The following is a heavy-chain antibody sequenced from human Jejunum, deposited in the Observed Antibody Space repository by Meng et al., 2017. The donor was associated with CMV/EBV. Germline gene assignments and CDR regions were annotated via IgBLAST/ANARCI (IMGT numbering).Heavy chain of an antibody. D-gene: IGHD2-2*01. CDR3: AAPEYCSSTSCLWGGEYYYGMDV. J-gene: IGHJ6*02. V-gene: IGHV3-30-3*01. Sequence: MHWVRQAPGKGLAWVPVISYDGSNKYYADSVKGRFTISRDNSKNTLYLQMNSLRAEDTAVYYCAAPEYCSSTSCLWGGEYYYGMDVWGQGTTVTVSS. CDR2: ISYDGSNK.